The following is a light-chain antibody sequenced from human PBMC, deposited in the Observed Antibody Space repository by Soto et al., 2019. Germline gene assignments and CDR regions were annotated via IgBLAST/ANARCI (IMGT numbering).Light chain of an antibody. CDR2: GAS. Sequence: EIVLTQSPGTLSLSPGERATLSCRASQSVSSSYLAWYQQKPGQAPRLLIYGASSRATGIPDRFSGSGSGTEFTLTISRMEPGDFAVYYCQQYGSSPFGGGTKVEIK. V-gene: IGKV3-20*01. J-gene: IGKJ4*01. CDR3: QQYGSSP. CDR1: QSVSSSY.